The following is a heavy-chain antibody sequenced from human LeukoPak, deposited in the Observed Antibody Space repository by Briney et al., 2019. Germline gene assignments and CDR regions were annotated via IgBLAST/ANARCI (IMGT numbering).Heavy chain of an antibody. V-gene: IGHV4-34*01. Sequence: SETLSLTCAVYGVSFSGYYWSWIRQPPGKGLEWIGEINHSGSTNYNPSLKSRVTISVDTSKNQFSLKLSSVTAADTAVYYCARGLGTGWWNDYWGQGTLVTVSS. CDR1: GVSFSGYY. D-gene: IGHD7-27*01. CDR2: INHSGST. J-gene: IGHJ4*02. CDR3: ARGLGTGWWNDY.